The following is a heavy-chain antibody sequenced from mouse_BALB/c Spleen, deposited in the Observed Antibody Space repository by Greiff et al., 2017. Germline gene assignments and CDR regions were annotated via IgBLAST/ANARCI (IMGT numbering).Heavy chain of an antibody. D-gene: IGHD1-1*01. V-gene: IGHV3-6*02. CDR2: ISYDGSN. CDR1: GYSITSGYY. J-gene: IGHJ2*01. Sequence: EVQLVESGPGLVKPSQSLSLTCSVTGYSITSGYYWNWIRQFPGNKLEWMGYISYDGSNNYNPSLKNRISITRDTSKNQFFLKLNSVTTEDTATYYCAALTTVVYFDYWGQGTTLTVSS. CDR3: AALTTVVYFDY.